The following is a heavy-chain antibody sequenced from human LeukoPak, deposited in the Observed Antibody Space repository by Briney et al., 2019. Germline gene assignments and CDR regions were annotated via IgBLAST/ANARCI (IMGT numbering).Heavy chain of an antibody. CDR1: GGTFSSYA. J-gene: IGHJ4*02. Sequence: ASVKVSCTASGGTFSSYAISWVRQAPGQGLEWMGGIIPIFGTANYAQKFQGRVTITTDESTSTAYMELSSLRSEDTAVYYCARGVYSGYDPTPVYYFDYWGQGTLVTVSS. CDR3: ARGVYSGYDPTPVYYFDY. CDR2: IIPIFGTA. V-gene: IGHV1-69*05. D-gene: IGHD5-12*01.